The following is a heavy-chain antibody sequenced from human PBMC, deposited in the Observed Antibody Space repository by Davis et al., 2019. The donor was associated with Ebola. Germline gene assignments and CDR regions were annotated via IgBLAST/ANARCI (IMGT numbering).Heavy chain of an antibody. V-gene: IGHV3-23*01. Sequence: ETLSLTCAVYGGSFSGYYWSWIRQPPGKGLEWVSAISGSGGSTYYADSVKGRFTISRDNSKNTLYLQMNSLRAEDTAVYYCASPYYYDSSGYYVHYGMDVWGQGTTVTVSS. CDR1: GGSFSGYY. J-gene: IGHJ6*02. D-gene: IGHD3-22*01. CDR3: ASPYYYDSSGYYVHYGMDV. CDR2: ISGSGGST.